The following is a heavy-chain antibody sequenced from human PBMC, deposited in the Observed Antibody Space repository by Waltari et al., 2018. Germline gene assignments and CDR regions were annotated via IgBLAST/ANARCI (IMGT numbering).Heavy chain of an antibody. CDR3: VRHRTTYPLEIDY. Sequence: EVELVQSGAEVKKPEESLRISCEGSGSSFTSHWVSWVPQMPGKGLAGVGRIDPSDSFRNYGPAFEGHVTISVDQSLRTAYLQWDSLKASDTAIYYCVRHRTTYPLEIDYWGQGTLVTVSS. J-gene: IGHJ4*02. CDR2: IDPSDSFR. V-gene: IGHV5-10-1*01. CDR1: GSSFTSHW. D-gene: IGHD2-2*01.